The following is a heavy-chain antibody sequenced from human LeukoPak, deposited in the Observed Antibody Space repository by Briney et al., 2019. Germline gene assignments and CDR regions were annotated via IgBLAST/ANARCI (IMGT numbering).Heavy chain of an antibody. CDR3: AREFLRLAPTGVEVPAARNPYYYGMDV. D-gene: IGHD2-2*01. Sequence: KPSETLSLTCTVSGGAISSYYWSWIRQHPGKGLEWIGYIYYSGSTYYNPSLKSRVTISVDTSKNQFSLKLSSVTAADTAVYYCAREFLRLAPTGVEVPAARNPYYYGMDVWGQGTTVTVSS. J-gene: IGHJ6*02. CDR2: IYYSGST. CDR1: GGAISSYY. V-gene: IGHV4-59*06.